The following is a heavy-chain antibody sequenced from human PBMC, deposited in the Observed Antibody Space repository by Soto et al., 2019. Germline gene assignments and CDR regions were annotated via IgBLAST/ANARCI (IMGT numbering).Heavy chain of an antibody. CDR3: ARAGDYPLTGAFDV. CDR1: GGSISSNNW. CDR2: IYHSGST. V-gene: IGHV4-4*02. J-gene: IGHJ3*01. Sequence: SETLSLTCAVSGGSISSNNWWSWVRQPPGKGLEWIGEIYHSGSTNYNPSLKSRVTISVDKSKNEFSLKLGSVTAADTAMYYCARAGDYPLTGAFDVWGQGTMVTVSS. D-gene: IGHD4-17*01.